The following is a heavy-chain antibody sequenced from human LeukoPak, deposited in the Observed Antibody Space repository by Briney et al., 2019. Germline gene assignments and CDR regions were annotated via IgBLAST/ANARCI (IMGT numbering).Heavy chain of an antibody. CDR1: GFIVSSNY. D-gene: IGHD6-19*01. CDR2: IYSGGTT. CDR3: ARVSSDSSGWYEFDY. Sequence: GGSLRLSCAASGFIVSSNYMSWVRQAPGKGLEWVSAIYSGGTTYYADSVKGRFTISRDNSKNTLYLQMNSLRAEDTAVYYCARVSSDSSGWYEFDYWGQGTLVTVSS. J-gene: IGHJ4*02. V-gene: IGHV3-53*01.